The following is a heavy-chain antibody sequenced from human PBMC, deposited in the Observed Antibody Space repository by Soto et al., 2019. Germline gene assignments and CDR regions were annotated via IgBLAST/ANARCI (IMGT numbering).Heavy chain of an antibody. Sequence: ASVKVSCKASGYTFTGYYMHWVRQAPGQGLEWMGWINPNSGGTNYAQKFQGWVTMTRDTSISTAYMELSRLRSDDTAVYYCAGCHSGYDLVGYYGMDVWGQGTTVTVSS. CDR3: AGCHSGYDLVGYYGMDV. J-gene: IGHJ6*02. CDR1: GYTFTGYY. V-gene: IGHV1-2*04. D-gene: IGHD5-12*01. CDR2: INPNSGGT.